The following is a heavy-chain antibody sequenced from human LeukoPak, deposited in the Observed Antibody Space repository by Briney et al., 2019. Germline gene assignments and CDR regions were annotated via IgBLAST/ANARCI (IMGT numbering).Heavy chain of an antibody. D-gene: IGHD2-8*01. J-gene: IGHJ4*02. Sequence: GGSLRLSCAASGFTVSTNYKSWVRQAPGKGLEWVSTIYTGGNRFYADSVQGRFTVSRDSSKNTQYLQMSSQRAGDTAVYYCVRDSRYCTSNSCSDGGQGTLVTVSS. CDR1: GFTVSTNY. CDR2: IYTGGNR. CDR3: VRDSRYCTSNSCSD. V-gene: IGHV3-66*01.